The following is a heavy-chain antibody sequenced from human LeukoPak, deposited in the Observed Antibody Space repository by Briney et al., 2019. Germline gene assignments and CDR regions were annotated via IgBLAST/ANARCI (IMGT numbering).Heavy chain of an antibody. V-gene: IGHV4-34*01. CDR3: ARERDSSGYYYRGLGIDY. Sequence: SETLSLTCAVYGGSFSGYYWSWIRQPPGKGLEWIGEINHSGSTNYNPSLKSRVTISVDTSKNQFSLKLSSVTAADTAVYYCARERDSSGYYYRGLGIDYWGQGTLVTVSS. D-gene: IGHD3-22*01. J-gene: IGHJ4*02. CDR2: INHSGST. CDR1: GGSFSGYY.